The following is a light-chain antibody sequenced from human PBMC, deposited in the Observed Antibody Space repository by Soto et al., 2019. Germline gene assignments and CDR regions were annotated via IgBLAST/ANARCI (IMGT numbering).Light chain of an antibody. Sequence: EIVLTQSPATLSLSPGERATLSCRASQSVSSYLAWYQQKPGQAPRLLIYDASNKATGMPPRLSGSGSGTDLTDTIGHRQPEDCAVYYCQQRSNWPPLTFGPGTKVDI. CDR3: QQRSNWPPLT. CDR2: DAS. J-gene: IGKJ3*01. CDR1: QSVSSY. V-gene: IGKV3-11*01.